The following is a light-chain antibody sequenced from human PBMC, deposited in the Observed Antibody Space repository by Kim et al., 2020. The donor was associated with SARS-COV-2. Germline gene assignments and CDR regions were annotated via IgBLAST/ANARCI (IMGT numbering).Light chain of an antibody. CDR3: CSYTGSYTWV. V-gene: IGLV2-11*01. J-gene: IGLJ3*02. Sequence: QSALTQPRSVSGSPGQSVTVSCTGTSTDVGRYNYVSWYQLHPGKAPTLIIYDVTQRPSGVPDRFSGSKSGNTASLTISGLQAGDEADYYCCSYTGSYTWVFGGGTKLTVL. CDR1: STDVGRYNY. CDR2: DVT.